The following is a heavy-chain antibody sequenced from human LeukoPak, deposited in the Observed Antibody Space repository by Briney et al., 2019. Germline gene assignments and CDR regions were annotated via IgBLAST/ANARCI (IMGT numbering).Heavy chain of an antibody. Sequence: PSETLSLTCAVSGGSISSGGYSWSWIRQPPGKGLEWIGYIYYSGSTFYNPTLKSRVTISVDTSKNQFSLKLSSVTAADTAVYYCAREDTAIVMGIDYWGQGTLVTVSS. D-gene: IGHD5-18*01. CDR1: GGSISSGGYS. CDR3: AREDTAIVMGIDY. CDR2: IYYSGST. V-gene: IGHV4-30-4*07. J-gene: IGHJ4*02.